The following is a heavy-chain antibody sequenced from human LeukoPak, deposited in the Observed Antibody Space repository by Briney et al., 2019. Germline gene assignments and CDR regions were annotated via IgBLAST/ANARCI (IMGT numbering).Heavy chain of an antibody. CDR2: IYHSGST. V-gene: IGHV4-38-2*02. J-gene: IGHJ4*02. CDR3: ARGLGMGATTAIDY. D-gene: IGHD1-26*01. Sequence: SETLSLTCTVSGYSISSGYYWGWVRQPPGKGLEWIGSIYHSGSTYYNPSLKSRVNISVDTSKNQFSLKLTSVTAADTAVYYCARGLGMGATTAIDYWGQGTLVTVSS. CDR1: GYSISSGYY.